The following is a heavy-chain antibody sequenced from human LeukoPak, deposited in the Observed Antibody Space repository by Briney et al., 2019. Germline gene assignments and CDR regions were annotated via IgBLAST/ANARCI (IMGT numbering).Heavy chain of an antibody. V-gene: IGHV3-23*01. J-gene: IGHJ4*02. CDR1: GFTFSSYA. CDR3: ARRGHGYGSPFDY. D-gene: IGHD5-18*01. Sequence: GGSLRLSSAASGFTFSSYAMSWVRQAPGKGLEWVSAISGSGGSTYYADSVKGRFTISRDNSKNTLDLQMNSLRAEDTAVYYCARRGHGYGSPFDYWGQGTLVTVSS. CDR2: ISGSGGST.